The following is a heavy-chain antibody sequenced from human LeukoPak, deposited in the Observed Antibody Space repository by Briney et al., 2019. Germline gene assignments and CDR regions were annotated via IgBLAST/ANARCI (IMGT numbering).Heavy chain of an antibody. CDR3: ARERSFSGCSGGSCYSGHSIDWFDP. V-gene: IGHV1-46*01. J-gene: IGHJ5*02. CDR2: INPSGGST. Sequence: ASVKVSCKASGYTFTSYYMHWVRQAPGQGLEWMGIINPSGGSTSYAQKFQGRVTMTRDTSTSTVYMELSSLRSEDTAVYYCARERSFSGCSGGSCYSGHSIDWFDPWGQGTLVTVSS. D-gene: IGHD2-15*01. CDR1: GYTFTSYY.